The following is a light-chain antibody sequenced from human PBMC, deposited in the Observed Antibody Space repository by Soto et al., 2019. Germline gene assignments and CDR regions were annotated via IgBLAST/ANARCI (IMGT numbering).Light chain of an antibody. CDR1: QSVSRDY. Sequence: EIVLAQSPATLSLSPGHTATLSCRASQSVSRDYVAWYQHKPDQAPRLLIYAASSNPSVLPDRFGGGGSGTYFTITISRLEAEYFAFYCYQQYWSSPLTFGGGTSVEFK. J-gene: IGKJ4*01. V-gene: IGKV3-20*01. CDR2: AAS. CDR3: QQYWSSPLT.